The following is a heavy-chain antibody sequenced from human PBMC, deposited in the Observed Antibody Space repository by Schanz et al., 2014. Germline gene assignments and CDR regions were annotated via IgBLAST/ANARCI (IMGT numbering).Heavy chain of an antibody. CDR3: TRSYYDFSWGSYRFRAFDI. D-gene: IGHD3-16*02. J-gene: IGHJ3*02. CDR1: GFTLSSYA. Sequence: QVQLVESGGGVVQPGRSLRLSCAASGFTLSSYAMHWVRQAPGKGLEWVAVISYDGSNKYYADSVKGRFTISRDNSKNTLYLQMNTLRAEDTAIYFCTRSYYDFSWGSYRFRAFDIWGQGTTVIVSS. CDR2: ISYDGSNK. V-gene: IGHV3-30-3*01.